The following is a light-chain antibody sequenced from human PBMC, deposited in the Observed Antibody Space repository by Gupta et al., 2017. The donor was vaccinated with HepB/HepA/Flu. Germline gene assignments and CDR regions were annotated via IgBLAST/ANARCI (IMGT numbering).Light chain of an antibody. J-gene: IGKJ1*01. Sequence: DIVMTQSPDYLAVSLGERATINCKSSQSVLYSSNNKNYLAWYQQKPGQPPKLLIYWASTRESGVPDRFSGSGSGTDFTLTISSLQAEDVAVYYCKQYYSTPRTFGQGTKVEIK. CDR2: WAS. CDR3: KQYYSTPRT. CDR1: QSVLYSSNNKNY. V-gene: IGKV4-1*01.